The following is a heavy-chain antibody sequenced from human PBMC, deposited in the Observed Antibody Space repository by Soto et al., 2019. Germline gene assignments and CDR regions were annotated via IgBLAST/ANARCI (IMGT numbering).Heavy chain of an antibody. D-gene: IGHD1-1*01. V-gene: IGHV4-34*01. Sequence: SSETLSLTCAVYGGSFSDYYWSWIRQPPGKGLEWIGEINHSGSTNYNPSLKSRVTISVDTSKNQFSLKLSSVTAADTAVYYCARGLQGGFDYWGQGTLVTVSS. CDR1: GGSFSDYY. CDR3: ARGLQGGFDY. J-gene: IGHJ4*02. CDR2: INHSGST.